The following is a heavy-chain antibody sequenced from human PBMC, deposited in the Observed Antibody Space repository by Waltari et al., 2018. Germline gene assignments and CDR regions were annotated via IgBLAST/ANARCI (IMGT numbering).Heavy chain of an antibody. CDR2: ISTSGRT. CDR1: GGSINSYY. CDR3: AREYSSSRPLDY. V-gene: IGHV4-4*07. J-gene: IGHJ4*02. D-gene: IGHD6-13*01. Sequence: QVQLQESGPGLVKPSETLSLTCIISGGSINSYYWSWIRQPAGKGLEWIGRISTSGRTNSNPSLKRRVTRSVDTSKSQFSLNLTSVTAADTALYYCAREYSSSRPLDYWGQGTLVTVSS.